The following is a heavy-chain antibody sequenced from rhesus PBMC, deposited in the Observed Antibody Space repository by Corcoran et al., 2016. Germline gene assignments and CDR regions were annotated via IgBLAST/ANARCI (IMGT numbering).Heavy chain of an antibody. CDR1: GFTFSSYY. V-gene: IGHV3-8*01. Sequence: EVQLVESGGGLVQPGGSLRLSCTGSGFTFSSYYMYWVRQAPGEGLEWVSAINTGCGSTWYTASVKGRFTISKENAKNTLYLQMDSLRAEDTAVYYCAKDAGSGWYFQGYFDYWGQGVLVTVSS. CDR2: INTGCGST. CDR3: AKDAGSGWYFQGYFDY. D-gene: IGHD6-31*01. J-gene: IGHJ4*01.